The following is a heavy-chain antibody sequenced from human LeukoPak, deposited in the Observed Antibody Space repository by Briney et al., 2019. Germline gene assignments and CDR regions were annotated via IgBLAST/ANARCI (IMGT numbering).Heavy chain of an antibody. CDR3: ARDQEGFDY. V-gene: IGHV1-46*01. Sequence: ASVKVSCKASGYTFTSNYIHWVRQAPGQGLEWMGMNYPRDGSTSYAQKFQGRVTVTRDTSTSTVHMELSGLRSEDTAVYYCARDQEGFDYWGQGTLVTVSS. CDR1: GYTFTSNY. J-gene: IGHJ4*02. CDR2: NYPRDGST.